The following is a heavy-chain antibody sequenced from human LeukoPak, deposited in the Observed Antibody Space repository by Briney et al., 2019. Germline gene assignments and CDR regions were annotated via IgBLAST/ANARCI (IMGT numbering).Heavy chain of an antibody. V-gene: IGHV1-69*04. J-gene: IGHJ4*02. Sequence: WASVKVSCEASGYTFTSYGISWVRQAPGQGLEWMGRIIPILGIANYAQKFQGRVTITADKSTSTAYMELSSLRSEDTAVYYCARDPFGEFLFDYWGQGTLVTVSS. CDR2: IIPILGIA. D-gene: IGHD3-10*01. CDR1: GYTFTSYG. CDR3: ARDPFGEFLFDY.